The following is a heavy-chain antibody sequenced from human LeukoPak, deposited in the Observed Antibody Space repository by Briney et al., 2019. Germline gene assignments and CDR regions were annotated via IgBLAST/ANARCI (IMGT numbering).Heavy chain of an antibody. CDR2: IIPIFGTA. J-gene: IGHJ5*02. CDR3: ARDSGGSPWWFDP. Sequence: ASVKVSCKASGGTFSSYAISWVRQAPGQGLEWMGGIIPIFGTANYAQKFQGRVTITADKSTSTAYMELSSLRSEDTAVYYCARDSGGSPWWFDPWGQGTLVTVSS. V-gene: IGHV1-69*06. CDR1: GGTFSSYA. D-gene: IGHD2-15*01.